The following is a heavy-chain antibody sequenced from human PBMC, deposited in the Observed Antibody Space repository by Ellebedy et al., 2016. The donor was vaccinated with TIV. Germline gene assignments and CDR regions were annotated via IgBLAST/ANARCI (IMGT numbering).Heavy chain of an antibody. J-gene: IGHJ4*02. D-gene: IGHD1-26*01. CDR3: GRGGGWVADY. CDR1: GFLFSSYT. Sequence: GESLKISCAASGFLFSSYTMNWVSQAPGKVLERVAVTWYDGVNIFYADSVKGRFTISRDNAKNPLYLDMNSLRAEETAVYYWGRGGGWVADYWGQGTLVTVSS. CDR2: TWYDGVNI. V-gene: IGHV3-33*08.